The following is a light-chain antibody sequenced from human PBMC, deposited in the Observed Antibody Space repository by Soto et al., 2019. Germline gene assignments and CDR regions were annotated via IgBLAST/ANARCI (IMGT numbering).Light chain of an antibody. CDR2: EVT. CDR1: SSDIGAYNY. V-gene: IGLV2-8*01. CDR3: SSYAVNNNFHVV. J-gene: IGLJ2*01. Sequence: QSALTQPPSASGSPGQSVTISCTGTSSDIGAYNYVSWYQQHPGKAPKLMIYEVTKRPSGVPDRFSGSKSGNSASLTVSGLQAEDEADYYCSSYAVNNNFHVVFGGGTKLTVL.